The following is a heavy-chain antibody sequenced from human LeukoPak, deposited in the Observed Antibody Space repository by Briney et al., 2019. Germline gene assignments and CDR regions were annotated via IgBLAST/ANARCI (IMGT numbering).Heavy chain of an antibody. CDR2: MNPNSGNT. J-gene: IGHJ1*01. D-gene: IGHD3-3*01. CDR1: GYTFTSYD. CDR3: ARGKDYDFWSGFFDYPGELRATGESFQH. V-gene: IGHV1-8*01. Sequence: GASVKVSRKASGYTFTSYDINWVRQATGQGLEWMGWMNPNSGNTGYAQKFQGRVTMTRNTSISTAYMELSSLRSEDTAVYYCARGKDYDFWSGFFDYPGELRATGESFQHWGQGTLVTVSS.